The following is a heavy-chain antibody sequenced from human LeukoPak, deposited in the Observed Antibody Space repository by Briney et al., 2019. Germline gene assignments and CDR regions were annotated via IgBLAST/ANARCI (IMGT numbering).Heavy chain of an antibody. Sequence: GGSLRLSCAASGFTVSSNYMNWVRQAPGKGLEWVSVLYRAGNTYYADSVKGLFTISRDNSKNTLFLPMDSLRPEATAVYYRARARDYIVVDFWGQGTLVTVSS. CDR3: ARARDYIVVDF. V-gene: IGHV3-66*02. J-gene: IGHJ4*02. D-gene: IGHD5-12*01. CDR1: GFTVSSNY. CDR2: LYRAGNT.